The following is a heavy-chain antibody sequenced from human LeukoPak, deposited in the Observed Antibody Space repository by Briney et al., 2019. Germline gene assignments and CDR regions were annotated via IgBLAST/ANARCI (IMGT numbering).Heavy chain of an antibody. CDR2: ISYDGSNK. CDR1: GFTFSNFW. CDR3: ARGRTLRDFDY. D-gene: IGHD2-21*02. V-gene: IGHV3-30-3*01. J-gene: IGHJ4*02. Sequence: GGSLRLSCAASGFTFSNFWMHWVRQAPGKGLEWVAVISYDGSNKYYADSVKGRFTISRDNSKNTLYLQMNSLRAEDTAIYYCARGRTLRDFDYWGQGTLVTVSS.